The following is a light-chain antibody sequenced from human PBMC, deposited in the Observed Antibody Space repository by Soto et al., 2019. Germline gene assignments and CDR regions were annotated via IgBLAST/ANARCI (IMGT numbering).Light chain of an antibody. J-gene: IGLJ2*01. Sequence: QSALTQPPSASGSPGQSLTISFTGTSSDVGGYNYVFWYQQHPGKAPKLMIYEVNKRPSGVPDRFSGSKSGNTASLTVSGLQAEDEADYYCSSYAGSDIFVFGGGTKLTVL. CDR3: SSYAGSDIFV. CDR2: EVN. V-gene: IGLV2-8*01. CDR1: SSDVGGYNY.